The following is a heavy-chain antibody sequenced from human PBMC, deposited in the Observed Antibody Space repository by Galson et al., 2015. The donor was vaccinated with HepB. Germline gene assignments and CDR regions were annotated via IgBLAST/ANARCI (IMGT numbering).Heavy chain of an antibody. J-gene: IGHJ4*02. CDR1: GFTFSSYA. V-gene: IGHV3-23*01. CDR3: AKDRGLIRDRIAAAGSLDY. CDR2: ISGSGGST. D-gene: IGHD6-13*01. Sequence: SLRLSCAASGFTFSSYAMSWVRQAPGKGLEWVSAISGSGGSTYYADSVKGRFTISRDNSKNTLYLQMNSLRAEDTAVYYCAKDRGLIRDRIAAAGSLDYWGQGTLVTVSS.